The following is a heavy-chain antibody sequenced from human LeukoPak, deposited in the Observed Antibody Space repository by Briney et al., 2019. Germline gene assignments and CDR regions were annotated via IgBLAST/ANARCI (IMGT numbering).Heavy chain of an antibody. CDR3: AREDYYDSSGYRHYYYYGMDV. Sequence: GGSLRLSCAASGFIFSNYWMHWVRQAPGKGLEWVANIKQDGSEKYYVDSVKGRFTISRDNAKNSLYLQMNSLRAEDTAVYYCAREDYYDSSGYRHYYYYGMDVWGQGTLVTVSS. J-gene: IGHJ6*02. V-gene: IGHV3-7*01. CDR2: IKQDGSEK. D-gene: IGHD3-22*01. CDR1: GFIFSNYW.